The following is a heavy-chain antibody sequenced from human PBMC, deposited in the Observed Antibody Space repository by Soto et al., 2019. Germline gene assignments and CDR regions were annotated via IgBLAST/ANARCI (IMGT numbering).Heavy chain of an antibody. CDR3: VRRKLGDVRDS. Sequence: TLSLTSIVSGDSITSPSSSLTWFRQPPRKSLEWIGYIYQNGNTYYNPSVKGRVTISVERSNNQFSLSLQSVTAADTAGYFCVRRKLGDVRDSWGPGTRVTVS. V-gene: IGHV4-30-2*01. CDR2: IYQNGNT. D-gene: IGHD3-16*01. CDR1: GDSITSPSSS. J-gene: IGHJ4*03.